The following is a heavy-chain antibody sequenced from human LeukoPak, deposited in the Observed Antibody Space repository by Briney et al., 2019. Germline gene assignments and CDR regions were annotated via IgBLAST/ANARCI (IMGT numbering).Heavy chain of an antibody. V-gene: IGHV3-9*01. J-gene: IGHJ3*02. CDR3: ANEGPAGDAFDI. CDR2: ISWNSGSI. Sequence: QSGRSLRLSCAASGFTFDDYAMHWVRQAPGKGLEWVSGISWNSGSIGYADSVKGRFTISRDNAKNSLYLQMNSLRAEDTALYYCANEGPAGDAFDIWGQGTMVTVSS. CDR1: GFTFDDYA.